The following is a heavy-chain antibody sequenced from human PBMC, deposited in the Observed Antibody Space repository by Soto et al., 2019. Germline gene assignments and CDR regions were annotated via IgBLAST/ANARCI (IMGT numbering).Heavy chain of an antibody. CDR1: GASISSSSYY. CDR2: LDYSGNT. J-gene: IGHJ2*01. CDR3: ARPSIVGAISYGNFGL. D-gene: IGHD1-26*01. V-gene: IGHV4-39*01. Sequence: QLHLQESGPGLVKPSETLSLTCTVSGASISSSSYYWAWIRQSPEKGLEGIGSLDYSGNTYYNPSLRSRLTTLGGTCQHLFSLKLSCVTAADTAVYCCARPSIVGAISYGNFGLWGRGTLVTVSS.